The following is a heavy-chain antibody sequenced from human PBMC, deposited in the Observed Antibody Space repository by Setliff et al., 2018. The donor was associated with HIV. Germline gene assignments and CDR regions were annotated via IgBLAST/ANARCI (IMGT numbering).Heavy chain of an antibody. CDR3: AREDGSSWSYDRFYYYGLNV. Sequence: SETLSLTCTVSGGSMSGSSYYWGWIRQPPGKGLEWIGSLDGTTHYNPSLKSRVTMSVDTSRKQFSLKLTSVTAADTAVYYCAREDGSSWSYDRFYYYGLNVWGQGITVTVSS. CDR2: LDGTT. V-gene: IGHV4-39*07. D-gene: IGHD6-13*01. CDR1: GGSMSGSSYY. J-gene: IGHJ6*02.